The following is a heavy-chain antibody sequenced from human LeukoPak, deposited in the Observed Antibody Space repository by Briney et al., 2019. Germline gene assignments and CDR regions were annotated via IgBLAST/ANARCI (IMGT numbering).Heavy chain of an antibody. CDR3: IPTTFDY. V-gene: IGHV3-23*01. CDR1: GFTFSTHD. J-gene: IGHJ4*02. D-gene: IGHD1-7*01. CDR2: ISGSGGST. Sequence: GGSLRLSCAASGFTFSTHDVNWVRQAPGKGLEWVSAISGSGGSTYYADSVKGRFTISRDNSKNTLYLQMNSLRAEDTAVYYCIPTTFDYWGQGTLVTVSS.